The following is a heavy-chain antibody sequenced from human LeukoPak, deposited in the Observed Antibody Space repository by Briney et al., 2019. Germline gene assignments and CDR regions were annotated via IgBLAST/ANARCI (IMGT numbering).Heavy chain of an antibody. J-gene: IGHJ4*02. CDR2: INSDGRST. D-gene: IGHD2-8*02. Sequence: PGGSLRLSCAASGFTFSSYWMHWVRQAPGKGLVWVSHINSDGRSTSSADSVKGRFTISRDNAKNTLYLQMNSLRTEDTAVYYCARDQLYCTGGICYFDYWGQGTLVTVSS. V-gene: IGHV3-74*01. CDR1: GFTFSSYW. CDR3: ARDQLYCTGGICYFDY.